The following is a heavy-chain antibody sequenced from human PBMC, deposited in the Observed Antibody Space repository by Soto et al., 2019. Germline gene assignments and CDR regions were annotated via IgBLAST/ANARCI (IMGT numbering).Heavy chain of an antibody. CDR3: ARDRGAGALGLYAEYFQH. Sequence: EVQLVESGGGLVKPGGSLRLSCAASGFTFSSYSMNWVRQAPGKGLEWVSSISSSSSYIYYADSVKGRFTISRDNAKNSMYLQMNSLRAEDTAVYYCARDRGAGALGLYAEYFQHWGQGTLVTVSS. CDR1: GFTFSSYS. J-gene: IGHJ1*01. V-gene: IGHV3-21*01. D-gene: IGHD6-19*01. CDR2: ISSSSSYI.